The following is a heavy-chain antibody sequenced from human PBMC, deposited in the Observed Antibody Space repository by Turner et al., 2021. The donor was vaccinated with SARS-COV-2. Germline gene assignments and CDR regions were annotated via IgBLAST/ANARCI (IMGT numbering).Heavy chain of an antibody. Sequence: HVQLVQSRAELTKPASSVKVACKASGGPFSSYAISWVRQAPGQGLGWMGRMIPIRDIANEAQKFQGRVTTTADKSTSTAYMEQSSLRSEYTAVYYCARAMVRGVNAYAEYFQHWGQGTLVTVSS. D-gene: IGHD3-10*01. CDR3: ARAMVRGVNAYAEYFQH. CDR2: MIPIRDIA. V-gene: IGHV1-69*04. CDR1: GGPFSSYA. J-gene: IGHJ1*01.